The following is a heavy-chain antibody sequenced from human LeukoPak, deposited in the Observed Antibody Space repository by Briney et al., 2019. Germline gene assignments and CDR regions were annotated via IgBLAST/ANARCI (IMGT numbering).Heavy chain of an antibody. CDR1: GFTFSSYA. J-gene: IGHJ4*02. CDR2: INYHGNEN. CDR3: SRGDPDY. D-gene: IGHD2-21*02. Sequence: GGSLRLSCAASGFTFSSYAMSWVRQAPGKGLEWVANINYHGNENYLVDSVKGRFTISRHNTKNSLFLQMNSLRAEDTAVYYCSRGDPDYWGQGTLVTVSS. V-gene: IGHV3-7*01.